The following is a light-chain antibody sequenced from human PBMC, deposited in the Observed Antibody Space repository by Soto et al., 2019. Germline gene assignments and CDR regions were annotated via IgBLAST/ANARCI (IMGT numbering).Light chain of an antibody. V-gene: IGKV1-39*01. CDR3: QQSYSVPVT. J-gene: IGKJ2*01. CDR2: AVS. Sequence: DIQMAQSPSSLSASVGDRVTITCRTSQSVSRRFSWYQQKPGKAPKLLIYAVSNLQSGVPSRFSGSGSGTDFTLTISSLQPEDSATYYCQQSYSVPVTFGQGTRLEIK. CDR1: QSVSRR.